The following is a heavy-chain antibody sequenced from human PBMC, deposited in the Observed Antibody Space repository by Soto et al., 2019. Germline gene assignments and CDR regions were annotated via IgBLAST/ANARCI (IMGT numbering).Heavy chain of an antibody. CDR1: GGTFSSYA. V-gene: IGHV1-69*06. Sequence: GASVKVSCKASGGTFSSYAISWVRQAPGQGLEWMGGIIPIFGTANYAQKFQGRVTITADKSTSTAYMELSSLRSEDTAVYYCARGARAAPSSEMDVWGQGTTVTVSS. J-gene: IGHJ6*02. CDR2: IIPIFGTA. D-gene: IGHD6-13*01. CDR3: ARGARAAPSSEMDV.